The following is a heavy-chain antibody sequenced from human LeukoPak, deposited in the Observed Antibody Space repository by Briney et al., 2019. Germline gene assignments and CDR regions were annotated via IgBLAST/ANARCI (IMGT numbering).Heavy chain of an antibody. CDR3: ARDGSGWLDYYYYGMDV. CDR1: GGTFSSNA. J-gene: IGHJ6*02. Sequence: GSSVKVSCKASGGTFSSNAISWVRQAPGQGLEWMGGIIPIFCTANYAQKFQGRVTITADESTSTAYMELSSLRSEDTAVYYCARDGSGWLDYYYYGMDVWGQGTTVTVSS. CDR2: IIPIFCTA. V-gene: IGHV1-69*01. D-gene: IGHD6-19*01.